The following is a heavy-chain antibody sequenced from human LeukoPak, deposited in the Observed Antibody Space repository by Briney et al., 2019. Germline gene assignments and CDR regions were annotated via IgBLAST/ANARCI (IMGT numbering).Heavy chain of an antibody. V-gene: IGHV3-23*01. J-gene: IGHJ4*02. CDR1: GFTFSSSA. CDR2: ISNNGGYT. D-gene: IGHD2-15*01. Sequence: GESLRRSCAASGFTFSSSAMSWVRQAPGKGLEWVSAISNNGGYTYYADSVQGRFTISRDNSKSTLCLQMNSLRAEDTAVYYCAKQLGYCSDGSCYFPYWGQGTLVTVSS. CDR3: AKQLGYCSDGSCYFPY.